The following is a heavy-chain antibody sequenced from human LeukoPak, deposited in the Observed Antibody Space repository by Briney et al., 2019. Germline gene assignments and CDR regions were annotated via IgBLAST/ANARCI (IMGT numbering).Heavy chain of an antibody. CDR1: GGSISSYY. D-gene: IGHD2-21*02. CDR3: ARAPRYCGGDCHIQGAFDI. J-gene: IGHJ3*02. CDR2: IYYSGST. Sequence: IPSETLSLTCTVSGGSISSYYWSWIRQPPGKGLGWIGYIYYSGSTNYNPSLKSRVTISVDTSKNQFSLKLSSVTAADTAVYYCARAPRYCGGDCHIQGAFDIWGQGTMVTVSS. V-gene: IGHV4-59*12.